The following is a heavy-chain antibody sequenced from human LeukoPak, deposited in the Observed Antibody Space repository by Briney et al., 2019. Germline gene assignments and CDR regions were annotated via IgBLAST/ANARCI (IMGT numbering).Heavy chain of an antibody. CDR2: IYYSGST. D-gene: IGHD4-11*01. V-gene: IGHV4-61*01. J-gene: IGHJ4*02. Sequence: SETLSLTCTVSGGSVSSGSYYWSWIRQPPGKGLEWIGYIYYSGSTNYNPSLKSRVTISVDTSKNQFSLKLSSVPAADTAVYYCATWGLHRYFDYWGQGTLVTVSS. CDR3: ATWGLHRYFDY. CDR1: GGSVSSGSYY.